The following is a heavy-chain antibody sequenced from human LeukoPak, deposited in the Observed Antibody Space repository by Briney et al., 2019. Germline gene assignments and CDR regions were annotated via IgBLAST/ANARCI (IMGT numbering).Heavy chain of an antibody. CDR2: IIPIFGTA. CDR3: ARGAPETYYPVAYFDY. Sequence: ASVKVSCKASGGTFSSYAISWVRQAPGQWLEWMGGIIPIFGTANYAQKFQGRVTITADESTSTAYMELSSLRSEDTAVYYCARGAPETYYPVAYFDYWGQGTLVTVSS. D-gene: IGHD3-10*01. J-gene: IGHJ4*02. CDR1: GGTFSSYA. V-gene: IGHV1-69*13.